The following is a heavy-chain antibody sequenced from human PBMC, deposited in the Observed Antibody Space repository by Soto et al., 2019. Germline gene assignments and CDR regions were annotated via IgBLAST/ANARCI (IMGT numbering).Heavy chain of an antibody. CDR1: GGSISSTNW. Sequence: QVQLQESGPGLVKPSETLSLTCAVSGGSISSTNWWSWVRQPPGKGLEWIGEIYHSGSTNYNPSLKGPVTISVDKSKNQFSLKLSSVTAADTALYYCARTTVTTRLTDDWGQGTLVTVSS. J-gene: IGHJ4*02. V-gene: IGHV4-4*02. CDR2: IYHSGST. D-gene: IGHD4-17*01. CDR3: ARTTVTTRLTDD.